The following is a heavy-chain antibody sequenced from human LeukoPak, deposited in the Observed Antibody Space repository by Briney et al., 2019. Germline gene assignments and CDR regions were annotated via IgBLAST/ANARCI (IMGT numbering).Heavy chain of an antibody. V-gene: IGHV3-11*04. CDR2: ISSSGSTI. Sequence: PGGSLRLSCAASGFTFSDYSMSWIRQAPGKGLEWVSYISSSGSTIYYADSVKGRFTISRDNAKNSLYLQMNSLRAEDTAVYYCAKSIRCSSTSCHIFDYWGQGTLVTVSS. J-gene: IGHJ4*02. CDR3: AKSIRCSSTSCHIFDY. D-gene: IGHD2-2*01. CDR1: GFTFSDYS.